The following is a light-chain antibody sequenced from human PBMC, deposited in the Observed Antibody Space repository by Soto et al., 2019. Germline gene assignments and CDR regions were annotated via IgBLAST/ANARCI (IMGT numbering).Light chain of an antibody. V-gene: IGKV3-20*01. J-gene: IGKJ2*01. CDR3: QQYGGSPRYT. CDR2: DTS. Sequence: EIVMTQSPGTLSLSPGERATLSCRASQSVSSTYLAWYQQNPGQAPRLLIYDTSNRASGIPDRFSGSGSGTDFTLTISSLEPEDFAMYYCQQYGGSPRYTFGQGTKLEI. CDR1: QSVSSTY.